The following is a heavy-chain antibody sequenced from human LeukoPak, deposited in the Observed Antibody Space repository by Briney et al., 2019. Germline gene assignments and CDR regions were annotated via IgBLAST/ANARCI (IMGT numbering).Heavy chain of an antibody. CDR1: GFTFSNYA. CDR3: VIWGDYYVLSGYYVPDY. Sequence: PGGSLRLSCVASGFTFSNYAMSWVRQAPGKGVEWVSPITGSGTSIYYADSLKGRFTISRDNSKNTVFLQMNSLRHEDTAIYYCVIWGDYYVLSGYYVPDYWGQGTLVTVSS. D-gene: IGHD3-9*01. CDR2: ITGSGTSI. V-gene: IGHV3-23*01. J-gene: IGHJ4*02.